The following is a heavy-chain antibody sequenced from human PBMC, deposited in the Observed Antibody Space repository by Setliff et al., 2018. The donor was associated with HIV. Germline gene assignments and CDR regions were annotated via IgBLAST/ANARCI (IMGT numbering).Heavy chain of an antibody. Sequence: SETLSLTCAVSGSSISSSYRWGWIRQSPGKGLEWIGHIHTSGSTIYNPSLKSRLTITIDTSRNQFSLKLTSVTAADTAVYYCAKFYCPHGVCYGFDIWGQGTMVTVSS. V-gene: IGHV4-28*01. CDR3: AKFYCPHGVCYGFDI. D-gene: IGHD2-8*01. J-gene: IGHJ3*02. CDR2: IHTSGST. CDR1: GSSISSSYR.